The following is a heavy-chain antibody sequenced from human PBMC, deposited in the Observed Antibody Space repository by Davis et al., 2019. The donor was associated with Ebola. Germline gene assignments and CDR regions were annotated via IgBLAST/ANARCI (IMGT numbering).Heavy chain of an antibody. CDR3: ARIAAESDYGMDV. J-gene: IGHJ6*02. V-gene: IGHV1-18*01. D-gene: IGHD6-13*01. Sequence: AASVKVSCKASGYTFTTYGISWVRQAPGQGLEWMGWISAYYGTTNYAQSLQGRVTMTRDTSTSTAHMELRGLRSDDTAVYFCARIAAESDYGMDVWGQGTTVTVSS. CDR2: ISAYYGTT. CDR1: GYTFTTYG.